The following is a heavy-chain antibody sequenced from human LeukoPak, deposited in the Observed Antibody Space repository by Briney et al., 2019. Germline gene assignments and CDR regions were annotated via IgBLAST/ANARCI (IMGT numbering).Heavy chain of an antibody. CDR3: ARLGLGNDFWSGYLYYFDY. CDR2: IYSGGST. D-gene: IGHD3-3*01. J-gene: IGHJ4*02. CDR1: GFMVSTNY. Sequence: PGGSLRLSCVASGFMVSTNYMTWVRQAPGKGLEWISVIYSGGSTLHADSVKGRFTVSRDSSSNTLYLQMNSLRAEDTAVYYCARLGLGNDFWSGYLYYFDYWGQGTLVTVSS. V-gene: IGHV3-53*01.